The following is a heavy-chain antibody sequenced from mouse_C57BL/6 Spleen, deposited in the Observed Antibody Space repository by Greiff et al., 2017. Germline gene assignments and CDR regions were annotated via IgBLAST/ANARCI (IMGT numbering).Heavy chain of an antibody. Sequence: VQVVESGAELMKPGASVKLSCKATGYTFTGYWIEWVKQRPGHGLEWIGEILPGSGSPNYTEKFKGKATFTAHTSSNTAYMKLSSLPTEDSAIDYCARRGLWDWYFDVWGTGTTVTVSS. D-gene: IGHD1-1*02. CDR2: ILPGSGSP. CDR3: ARRGLWDWYFDV. CDR1: GYTFTGYW. V-gene: IGHV1-9*01. J-gene: IGHJ1*03.